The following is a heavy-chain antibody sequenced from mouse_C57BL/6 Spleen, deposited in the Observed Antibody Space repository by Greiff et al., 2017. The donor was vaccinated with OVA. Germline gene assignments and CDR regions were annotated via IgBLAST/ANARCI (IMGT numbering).Heavy chain of an antibody. Sequence: QVQLQQSGAELVRPGTSVKMSCKASGYTFTNYWIGWAKQRPGHGLEWIGDIYPGGGYTNYNEKFKGKATLTADKYSSTAYMQFSSLTSEDSAIYYCARGGNYGSSPYYAMDYWGQGTSVTVSS. J-gene: IGHJ4*01. D-gene: IGHD1-1*01. CDR1: GYTFTNYW. CDR3: ARGGNYGSSPYYAMDY. V-gene: IGHV1-63*01. CDR2: IYPGGGYT.